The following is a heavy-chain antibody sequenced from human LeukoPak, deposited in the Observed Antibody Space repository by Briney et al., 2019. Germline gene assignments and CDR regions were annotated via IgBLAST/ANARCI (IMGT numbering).Heavy chain of an antibody. CDR3: ARAISGWSPRYYYYYYMDG. CDR1: GGSFSGYY. J-gene: IGHJ6*03. V-gene: IGHV4-34*01. CDR2: INHSGST. D-gene: IGHD6-19*01. Sequence: SETLSLTCAVYGGSFSGYYWSWIRQPPGKGLEWIGEINHSGSTNYNPSLKSRVTISVDTSKNQFSLKLSSVTAADTAVYYCARAISGWSPRYYYYYYMDGWGKGTTVTVSS.